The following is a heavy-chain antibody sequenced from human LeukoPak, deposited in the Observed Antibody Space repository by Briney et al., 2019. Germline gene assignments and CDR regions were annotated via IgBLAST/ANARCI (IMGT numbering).Heavy chain of an antibody. CDR3: ARDRGPVDGFRWFGELRNHDAFDI. D-gene: IGHD3-10*01. Sequence: ASVKVSCKASGYTFTSYGISWVRQAPRQGLEWMGWISAYNGNTNYAQKLQGRVTMTTDTSTSTAYMELRSLRSDDTAVYYCARDRGPVDGFRWFGELRNHDAFDIWGQGTMVTVSS. CDR2: ISAYNGNT. V-gene: IGHV1-18*01. CDR1: GYTFTSYG. J-gene: IGHJ3*02.